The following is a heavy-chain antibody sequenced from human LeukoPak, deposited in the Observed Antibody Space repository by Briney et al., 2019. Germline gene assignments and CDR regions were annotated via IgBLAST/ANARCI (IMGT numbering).Heavy chain of an antibody. CDR2: TYYSGDT. CDR3: ARRDNSDWYGEYFQL. J-gene: IGHJ1*01. Sequence: SETLSLTCTVSGGSISSYYWSWIRQPPGKGLEWIGYTYYSGDTNYNPSLRSRVTISVDTSKNQFSLKLSSVTAADTAVYYCARRDNSDWYGEYFQLWGQGTLVTVSS. CDR1: GGSISSYY. V-gene: IGHV4-59*08. D-gene: IGHD6-19*01.